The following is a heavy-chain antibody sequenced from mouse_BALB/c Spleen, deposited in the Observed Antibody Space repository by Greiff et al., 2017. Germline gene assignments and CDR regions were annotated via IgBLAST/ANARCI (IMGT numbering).Heavy chain of an antibody. CDR2: IYPGDGDT. V-gene: IGHV1-80*01. J-gene: IGHJ4*01. Sequence: VQLQQSGAELVRPGSSVKISCKASGYAFSSYWMNWVKQRPGQGLEWIGQIYPGDGDTNYNGKFKGKATLTADKSSSTAYMQLSSLTSEDSAVYFCARSLYCRYDNYAMDYWGQGTSVTVSS. CDR1: GYAFSSYW. CDR3: ARSLYCRYDNYAMDY. D-gene: IGHD2-14*01.